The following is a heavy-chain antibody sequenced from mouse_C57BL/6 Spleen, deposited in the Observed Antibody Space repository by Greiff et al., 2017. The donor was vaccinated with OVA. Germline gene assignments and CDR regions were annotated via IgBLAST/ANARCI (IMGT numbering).Heavy chain of an antibody. V-gene: IGHV1-26*01. J-gene: IGHJ3*01. D-gene: IGHD3-3*01. CDR1: GYTSTDYY. Sequence: EVQLQQSGPELVKPGASVKISCKASGYTSTDYYMNWVKQSHGKSLEWIGDINPNNGGTSYNQKFKGKATLTVDKSSSTAYMELRSLTSEDSAVYYCARLGTYWGQGTLVTVSA. CDR3: ARLGTY. CDR2: INPNNGGT.